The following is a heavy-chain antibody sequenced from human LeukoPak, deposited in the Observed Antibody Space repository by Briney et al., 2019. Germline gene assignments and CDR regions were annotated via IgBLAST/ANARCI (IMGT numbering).Heavy chain of an antibody. CDR3: ARDDPNCTDGICYGFDP. J-gene: IGHJ5*02. D-gene: IGHD2-8*01. Sequence: SETLSLTCTVSGGSISSSSYYWGWIRQPPGKGLEWIGSIYYSGSTYYKTSIKSRVTILVDTSKNQFSLKLSSVTAADTAVYYCARDDPNCTDGICYGFDPWGQGTLVTVSS. V-gene: IGHV4-39*07. CDR2: IYYSGST. CDR1: GGSISSSSYY.